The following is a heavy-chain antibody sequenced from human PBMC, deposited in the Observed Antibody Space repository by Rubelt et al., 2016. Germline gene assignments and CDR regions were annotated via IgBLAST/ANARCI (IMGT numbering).Heavy chain of an antibody. CDR2: ISAYNGNT. D-gene: IGHD5-24*01. CDR3: ARDLTYNLPAY. Sequence: QVQLVQSGAEVKKPGASVKVSCKASGYTFTSYGISWVRKAPGQGLEWMGWISAYNGNTKYAKKVQGRVTMTKDTSRSTGYMELRSLRSDDSAVYYWARDLTYNLPAYWGQGTLVTVSS. J-gene: IGHJ4*02. V-gene: IGHV1-18*01. CDR1: GYTFTSYG.